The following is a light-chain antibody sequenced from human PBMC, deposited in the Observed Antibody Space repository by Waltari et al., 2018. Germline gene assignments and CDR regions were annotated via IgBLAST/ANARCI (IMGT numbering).Light chain of an antibody. J-gene: IGLJ3*02. CDR3: QSYDSSDLWV. Sequence: NFMLTQPHSVSESPGKTVTISCTRSSGSIARNYVQWYQQRPGRSPTPVIFEDDQRPSGGPDRFSGSIDSSANSASLTISGLKTEDEADYYCQSYDSSDLWVFGGGTRLTVL. CDR1: SGSIARNY. V-gene: IGLV6-57*01. CDR2: EDD.